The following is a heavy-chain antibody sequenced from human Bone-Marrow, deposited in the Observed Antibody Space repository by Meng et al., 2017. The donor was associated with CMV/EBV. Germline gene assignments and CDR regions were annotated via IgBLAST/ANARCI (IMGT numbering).Heavy chain of an antibody. V-gene: IGHV1-69*01. J-gene: IGHJ4*02. Sequence: GGPFSNYAFSWVRQAPGQEFEWMGGIIVIFGQANYAQKFQDRLTIIADESTSTAYMELSSLRFEDTAVYYCARGGGLWETATNTYFFNWWGQGTLVTVSS. CDR1: GGPFSNYA. CDR2: IIVIFGQA. CDR3: ARGGGLWETATNTYFFNW. D-gene: IGHD4/OR15-4a*01.